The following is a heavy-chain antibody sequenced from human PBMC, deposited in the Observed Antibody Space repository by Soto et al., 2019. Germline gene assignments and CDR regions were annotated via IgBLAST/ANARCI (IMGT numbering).Heavy chain of an antibody. J-gene: IGHJ4*02. CDR2: VIPNLGVT. D-gene: IGHD2-15*01. CDR3: ARDKGYFSGTSCTDIDF. Sequence: GASVKVSCKASGGTLSSYTFSWVRQAPGQGLEWMGRVIPNLGVTNYAKKFQGRFTIVVDTSTSTAYMELNSLRYEDTAVYYCARDKGYFSGTSCTDIDFRCQGTLVTVSS. CDR1: GGTLSSYT. V-gene: IGHV1-69*04.